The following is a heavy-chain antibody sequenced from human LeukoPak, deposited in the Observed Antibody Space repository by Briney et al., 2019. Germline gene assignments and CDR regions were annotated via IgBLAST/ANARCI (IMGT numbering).Heavy chain of an antibody. CDR3: ATGGGFYGDYVSQGNDY. CDR2: FDPEDGET. Sequence: ASVKVSCKVSGYTLTELCMHWVRQAPGKGLEWMGGFDPEDGETIYAQKFQGRVTMTEDTSTDTAYMELSSLRSEDTAVYYCATGGGFYGDYVSQGNDYWGQGTLVTVSS. V-gene: IGHV1-24*01. CDR1: GYTLTELC. D-gene: IGHD4-17*01. J-gene: IGHJ4*02.